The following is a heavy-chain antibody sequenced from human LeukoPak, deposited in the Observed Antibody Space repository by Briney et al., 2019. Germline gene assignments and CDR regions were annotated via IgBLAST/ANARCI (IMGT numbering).Heavy chain of an antibody. D-gene: IGHD4-17*01. J-gene: IGHJ3*02. CDR1: GFAFSKYA. V-gene: IGHV3-23*01. Sequence: GGSLRLSCAASGFAFSKYAMSWVRQVPGKGLEWVSSIGDSGSSTYYADSVKGRFIISRDNSKNTLYLQMSSLRVEDTAIYYCARRPYAGAFDIWGQGTMVTVSS. CDR2: IGDSGSST. CDR3: ARRPYAGAFDI.